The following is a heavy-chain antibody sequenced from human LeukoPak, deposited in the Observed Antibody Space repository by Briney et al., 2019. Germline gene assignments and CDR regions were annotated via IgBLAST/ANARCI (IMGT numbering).Heavy chain of an antibody. CDR1: GGSIGSYY. CDR3: ARASVWGSYRYSRFYFQH. D-gene: IGHD3-16*02. CDR2: IYYSGST. Sequence: SETLSLTCTVSGGSIGSYYWSWIRQPPGKGLEWIGYIYYSGSTNYNPSLKSRVTISVDTSKNQFSLKLSSVTAADTAVYYCARASVWGSYRYSRFYFQHWGQGTLVTISS. J-gene: IGHJ1*01. V-gene: IGHV4-59*01.